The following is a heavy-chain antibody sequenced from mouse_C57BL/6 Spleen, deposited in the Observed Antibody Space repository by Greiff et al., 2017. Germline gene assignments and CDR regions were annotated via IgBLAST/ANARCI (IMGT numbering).Heavy chain of an antibody. V-gene: IGHV1-74*01. CDR3: AIPRYYGNYYSMDY. CDR1: GYTFTSYW. D-gene: IGHD2-1*01. Sequence: QVQLQQPGAELVKPGASVKVSCKASGYTFTSYWMHWVKQRPGQGLEWIGRIHPSDSDTNYNQKFKGKATLTVDKSSSTAYMQLSSLTSEDSAVYYCAIPRYYGNYYSMDYWGQGTSVTVSS. CDR2: IHPSDSDT. J-gene: IGHJ4*01.